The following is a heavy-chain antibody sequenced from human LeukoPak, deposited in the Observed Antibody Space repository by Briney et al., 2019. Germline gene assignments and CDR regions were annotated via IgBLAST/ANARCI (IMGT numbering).Heavy chain of an antibody. Sequence: SVKVSCKASGGTLSSYAISWVRQAPGQGLEWMGRIIPILGIANYAQKFQGRVSMTRDTSTSTVYMELSSLRSEDTAVYYCARDPAEMTTVTTYFDYWGQGTLVTVSS. V-gene: IGHV1-69*04. CDR2: IIPILGIA. CDR1: GGTLSSYA. J-gene: IGHJ4*02. D-gene: IGHD4-11*01. CDR3: ARDPAEMTTVTTYFDY.